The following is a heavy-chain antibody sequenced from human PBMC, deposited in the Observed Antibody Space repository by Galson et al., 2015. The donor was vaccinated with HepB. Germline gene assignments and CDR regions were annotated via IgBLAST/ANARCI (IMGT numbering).Heavy chain of an antibody. CDR1: GFTFSTYW. CDR3: ARAIGAIDSY. Sequence: SLRLSCAASGFTFSTYWMHWVRQAPGRGLEWVANINQDGSEQYYVDSVKGRFTISRDNAKNSLFLQMNSLRAEDAAVYYCARAIGAIDSYWGQGTLVTVSS. CDR2: INQDGSEQ. V-gene: IGHV3-7*01. D-gene: IGHD1-26*01. J-gene: IGHJ4*02.